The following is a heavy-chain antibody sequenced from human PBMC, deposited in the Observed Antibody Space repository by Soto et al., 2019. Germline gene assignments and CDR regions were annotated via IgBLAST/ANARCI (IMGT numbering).Heavy chain of an antibody. CDR2: ISSSSSYI. J-gene: IGHJ4*02. CDR3: PRVGYSSGWVPDY. CDR1: GFTFSSNS. D-gene: IGHD6-19*01. Sequence: EVQLVESGGGLVKPGGSLRLSCAASGFTFSSNSMKWVRQAPGKGLEWVSLISSSSSYIYYADSVQGRLPISRDNAKNALYLQMTVPRAEDTAVYYCPRVGYSSGWVPDYRGQGTLVTVSS. V-gene: IGHV3-21*01.